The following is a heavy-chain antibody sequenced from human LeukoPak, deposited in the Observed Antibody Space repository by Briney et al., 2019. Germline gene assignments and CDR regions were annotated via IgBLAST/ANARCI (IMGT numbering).Heavy chain of an antibody. V-gene: IGHV5-51*01. CDR2: IYPGDCDT. D-gene: IGHD2-2*02. Sequence: GESLKISCKGSGYSFTSYWIGWVRQMPGKGLEWMGIIYPGDCDTRYSPSFQGQVTISADKSISTAYLQWSSLKASDTAMYYCARYGGCSSTSCYSDNNWFDPWGQGTLVTVSS. CDR3: ARYGGCSSTSCYSDNNWFDP. J-gene: IGHJ5*02. CDR1: GYSFTSYW.